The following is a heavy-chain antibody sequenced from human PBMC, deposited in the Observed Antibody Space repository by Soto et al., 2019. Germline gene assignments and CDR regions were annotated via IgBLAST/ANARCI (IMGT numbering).Heavy chain of an antibody. J-gene: IGHJ4*02. CDR2: ITTYNGNR. D-gene: IGHD6-19*01. CDR3: ARDAQPKGVAADGASDR. Sequence: QVQLVQSGPEVRTPGASVKISCKASGYTFKNYGIKWVRQAPGQGLEWVGWITTYNGNRYSAEKFQGRLTMTTDTSTSTTSMELRSLTSDDTGVYYCARDAQPKGVAADGASDRWGQGTLVTVSP. CDR1: GYTFKNYG. V-gene: IGHV1-18*01.